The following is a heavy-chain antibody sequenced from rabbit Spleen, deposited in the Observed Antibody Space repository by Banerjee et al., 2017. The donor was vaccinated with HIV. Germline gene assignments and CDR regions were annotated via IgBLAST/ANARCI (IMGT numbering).Heavy chain of an antibody. D-gene: IGHD1-1*01. V-gene: IGHV1S45*01. CDR3: ARDTSSSFSSYGMDL. J-gene: IGHJ6*01. CDR2: IYTANAKT. Sequence: QEQLEESGGGLVKPEGSLTLTCKASGFSFSRGYDMCWVRQAPGKGLEWIGCIYTANAKTYYASWAKGRFPISSHNAQNTLYLQLSSLTAADTATYFCARDTSSSFSSYGMDLWGQGTLVTVS. CDR1: GFSFSRGYD.